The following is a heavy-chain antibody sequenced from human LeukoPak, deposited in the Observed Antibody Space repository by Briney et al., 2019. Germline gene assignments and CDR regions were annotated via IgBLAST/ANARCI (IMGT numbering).Heavy chain of an antibody. D-gene: IGHD4/OR15-4a*01. CDR1: GDSISSYY. CDR2: IYSSGST. V-gene: IGHV4-4*07. Sequence: SETLSLTCTVSGDSISSYYWSWIRQPAGKGLEWIGRIYSSGSTNYNPSPKSRVTMSVDTSKTQFSLKLSSVTAADTAVYYCARDAKGARSFDYWGQGTLVTVSS. J-gene: IGHJ4*02. CDR3: ARDAKGARSFDY.